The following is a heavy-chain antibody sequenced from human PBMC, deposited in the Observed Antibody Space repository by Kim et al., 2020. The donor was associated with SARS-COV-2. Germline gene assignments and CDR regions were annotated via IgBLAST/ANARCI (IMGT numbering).Heavy chain of an antibody. CDR2: ISSSSSTI. J-gene: IGHJ4*02. CDR1: GFTFSSYS. Sequence: GGSLRLSCAASGFTFSSYSMNWVRQAPGKGLEWVSYISSSSSTIYYADSVKGRFTISRDNAKNSLYLQMNSLRDEDTAVYYCARDRRSFTMVRGPAGNDYWGQGTLVTVSS. CDR3: ARDRRSFTMVRGPAGNDY. D-gene: IGHD3-10*01. V-gene: IGHV3-48*02.